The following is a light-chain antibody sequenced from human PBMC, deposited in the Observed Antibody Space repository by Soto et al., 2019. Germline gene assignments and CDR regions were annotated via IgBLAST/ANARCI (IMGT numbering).Light chain of an antibody. CDR3: QQYGSSLFT. J-gene: IGKJ4*01. V-gene: IGKV3-20*01. CDR2: GAS. Sequence: PATLSLSPGERATLSCRASQSVRSNLAWYQQKPGQAPRLLIYGASTRATDIPARFSGSGSGTDFTLTISRLEPEDFAVYYCQQYGSSLFTFGGGTKVDIK. CDR1: QSVRSN.